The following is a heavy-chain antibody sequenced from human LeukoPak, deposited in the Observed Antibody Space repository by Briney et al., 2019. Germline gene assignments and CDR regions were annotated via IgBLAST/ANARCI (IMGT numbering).Heavy chain of an antibody. CDR2: IYHSGST. CDR3: ARVSYYYMDV. V-gene: IGHV4-38-2*02. CDR1: GYSISSGYY. J-gene: IGHJ6*03. Sequence: SETLSLTCTVSGYSISSGYYWGWIRQPPGKGLEWIGSIYHSGSTYYNPSLKSRVTMSVDTSKNQFSLKLSSVTAADTAVYYCARVSYYYMDVWGKGTTVTVSS.